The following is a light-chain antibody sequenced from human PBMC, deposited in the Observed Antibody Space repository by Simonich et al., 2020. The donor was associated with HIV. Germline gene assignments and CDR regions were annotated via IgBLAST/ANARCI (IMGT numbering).Light chain of an antibody. Sequence: QSALTQPASVSGSPGQSITISCTGTSSDVGGYKLVSWSQQHPGKAPKGMIYEDSKRPSGVSNRFSGSKSGNTASLTISGLQDEDEADYYCSSHTSSSSVIFGGGTKLTVV. CDR3: SSHTSSSSVI. J-gene: IGLJ2*01. V-gene: IGLV2-14*02. CDR1: SSDVGGYKL. CDR2: EDS.